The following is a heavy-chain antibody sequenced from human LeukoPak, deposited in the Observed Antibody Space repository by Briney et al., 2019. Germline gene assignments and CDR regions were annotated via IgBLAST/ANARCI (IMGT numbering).Heavy chain of an antibody. CDR3: ARDKSRSGWPHNWFDP. D-gene: IGHD6-25*01. V-gene: IGHV4-4*07. CDR1: GGSISDYY. J-gene: IGHJ5*02. Sequence: TSETLSLTRIVSGGSISDYYWSWIRQPAGKGLEWIGRIYASGITNYNPSLRSRVSMSVDTSNNQFSLKLTSVTAADTAVYYCARDKSRSGWPHNWFDPWGQGTLVSVSS. CDR2: IYASGIT.